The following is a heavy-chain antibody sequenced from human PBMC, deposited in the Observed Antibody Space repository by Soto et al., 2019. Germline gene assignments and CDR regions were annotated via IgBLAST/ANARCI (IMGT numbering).Heavy chain of an antibody. CDR2: IYHSGST. V-gene: IGHV4-38-2*01. CDR3: ASRASGGYYVPFDY. Sequence: LSLTCAVSGYSISSGYYWGWIRQSPGKGLEWIGSIYHSGSTYYNPSLKSRVTISVDTSKNQFSLKLSSVTAADTAVYYCASRASGGYYVPFDYWGQGTLVTVSS. CDR1: GYSISSGYY. D-gene: IGHD1-26*01. J-gene: IGHJ4*02.